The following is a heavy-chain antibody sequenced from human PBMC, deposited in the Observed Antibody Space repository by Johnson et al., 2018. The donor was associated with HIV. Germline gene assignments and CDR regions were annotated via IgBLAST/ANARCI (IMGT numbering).Heavy chain of an antibody. J-gene: IGHJ3*02. D-gene: IGHD4-17*01. CDR3: TTGLIFTVTRGGGGDAFDI. V-gene: IGHV3-15*01. Sequence: VQLVESGGGLVKPGGSLRLSCAASGFTFSNAWMSWVRQAPGKGLEWVGHIKSKTDGGTTDYAAPVKGRFTISRDDSKNTLYLQMNSRKTEDTAVYYCTTGLIFTVTRGGGGDAFDIWGQGTMVSVSS. CDR1: GFTFSNAW. CDR2: IKSKTDGGTT.